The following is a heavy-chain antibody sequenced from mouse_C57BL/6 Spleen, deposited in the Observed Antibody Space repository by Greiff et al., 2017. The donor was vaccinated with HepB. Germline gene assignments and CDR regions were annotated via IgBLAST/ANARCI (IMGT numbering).Heavy chain of an antibody. J-gene: IGHJ1*03. CDR3: ARYGATRYFDV. CDR1: GYTFTNYW. D-gene: IGHD1-1*01. CDR2: IYPGGGYT. V-gene: IGHV1-63*01. Sequence: QVQLQQSGAELVRPGTSVKMSCKASGYTFTNYWIGWAKQRPGHGLEWIGDIYPGGGYTNYNEKFKGKATLTADKSSSTAYMQFSSLTSEDSAIYYCARYGATRYFDVWGTGTMVTVSS.